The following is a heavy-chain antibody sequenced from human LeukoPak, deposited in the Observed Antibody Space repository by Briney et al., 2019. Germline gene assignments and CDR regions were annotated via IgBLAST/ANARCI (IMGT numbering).Heavy chain of an antibody. CDR3: ARVGGNYPYWYFDL. D-gene: IGHD4-23*01. CDR2: IFYDGSHK. V-gene: IGHV3-33*01. CDR1: GFTFSYSG. Sequence: GRSLRLSCAASGFTFSYSGMHWVRQAPGKGPEWVASIFYDGSHKYYADSVKGRFTISRDNSKNTVFLQMNSLRAEDTAVYHCARVGGNYPYWYFDLWGRGTLVTVSS. J-gene: IGHJ2*01.